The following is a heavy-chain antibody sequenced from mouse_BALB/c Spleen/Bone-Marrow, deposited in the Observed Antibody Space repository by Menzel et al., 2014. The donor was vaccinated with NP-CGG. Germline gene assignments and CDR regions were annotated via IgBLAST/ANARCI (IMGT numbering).Heavy chain of an antibody. CDR2: IRNKANGYTT. CDR3: ARDCLYYFDY. J-gene: IGHJ2*01. V-gene: IGHV7-3*02. CDR1: GFTFTDHY. Sequence: EVKLLESGGGLVQPGGFLRLSCATSGFTFTDHYMSWVRQPPGKALEWLGFIRNKANGYTTEYSASVKGRFTISRDTSQSIVYLQMNTLRAEASASYYCARDCLYYFDYWGQGPPLTASS.